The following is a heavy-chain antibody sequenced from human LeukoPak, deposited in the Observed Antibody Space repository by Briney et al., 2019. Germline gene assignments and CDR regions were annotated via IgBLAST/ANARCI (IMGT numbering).Heavy chain of an antibody. D-gene: IGHD3-3*01. CDR1: GFTLSNVW. CDR3: ARGFRWFDP. V-gene: IGHV3-11*04. J-gene: IGHJ5*02. Sequence: PGGSLRLSCAASGFTLSNVWMSWVRQVPGKGLEWVSYISSSGSTIYYADSVKGRFTISRDSAKNSLYLQMNSLRAEDTAVYYCARGFRWFDPWGQGTLVTVSS. CDR2: ISSSGSTI.